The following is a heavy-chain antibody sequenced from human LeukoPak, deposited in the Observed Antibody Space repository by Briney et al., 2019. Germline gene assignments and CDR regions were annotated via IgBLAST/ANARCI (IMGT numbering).Heavy chain of an antibody. V-gene: IGHV4-34*01. CDR2: INHSGST. CDR1: GGSFSGYY. J-gene: IGHJ4*02. Sequence: PSETLSLTCAVYGGSFSGYYWSWIRQPPGKGLEWIGEINHSGSTNYNPSLKSRVTISVDTSKNQFSLKLSSVTAADTAVYYCARHLPGGWYVFNYWGQGTLVTVSS. D-gene: IGHD6-19*01. CDR3: ARHLPGGWYVFNY.